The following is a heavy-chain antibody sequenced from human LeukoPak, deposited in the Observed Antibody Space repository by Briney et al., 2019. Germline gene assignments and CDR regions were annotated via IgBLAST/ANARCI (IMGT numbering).Heavy chain of an antibody. CDR2: IYYSGST. CDR3: AGGGYCSGGSCYDNWFDP. V-gene: IGHV4-59*01. CDR1: GGSISSYY. J-gene: IGHJ5*02. D-gene: IGHD2-15*01. Sequence: RASETLSLTCTVSGGSISSYYWSWIRQPPGKGLEWIGYIYYSGSTNYNPSLKSRVTISVDTSKNQFSLKLSSVTAADTAVYYCAGGGYCSGGSCYDNWFDPWGQGTLVTVSS.